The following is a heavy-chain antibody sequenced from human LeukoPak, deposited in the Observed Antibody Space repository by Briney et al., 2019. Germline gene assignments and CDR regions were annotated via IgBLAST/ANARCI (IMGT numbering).Heavy chain of an antibody. CDR2: IYSGGST. CDR3: AHSRELLLDAFDI. J-gene: IGHJ3*02. V-gene: IGHV3-66*01. CDR1: GFTVSSNY. D-gene: IGHD1-26*01. Sequence: PGGSLRLSCAASGFTVSSNYMSWVRQAPGKGLEWVSVIYSGGSTYYADSVKGRFTISRDNSKNTLYLQMNSLRAEDTAVYYCAHSRELLLDAFDIWGQGTMVTVSS.